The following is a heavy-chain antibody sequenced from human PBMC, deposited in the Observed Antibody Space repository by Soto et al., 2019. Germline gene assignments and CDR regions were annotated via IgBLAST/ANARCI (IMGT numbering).Heavy chain of an antibody. V-gene: IGHV3-30*18. J-gene: IGHJ6*02. Sequence: QVQLVESGGGAVQPGGSLRLSCAASGSTFSSYGMHWVRQAPGKGLDWVALISYDGSSKYYGDSVKGRFTISRDNSKNTLYLQMNSLRAEDTAVYYCAKDSCGGDCYWYYGMDVWGQGTTVTVSS. CDR1: GSTFSSYG. CDR3: AKDSCGGDCYWYYGMDV. CDR2: ISYDGSSK. D-gene: IGHD2-21*02.